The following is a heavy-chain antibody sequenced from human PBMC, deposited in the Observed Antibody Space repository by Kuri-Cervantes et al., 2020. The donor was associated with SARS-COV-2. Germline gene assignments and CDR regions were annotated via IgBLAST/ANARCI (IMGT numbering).Heavy chain of an antibody. V-gene: IGHV1-46*01. CDR3: VKDQLERLHYYYGMDV. CDR1: GYTFTSYY. D-gene: IGHD1-1*01. Sequence: ASVKVSCKASGYTFTSYYMHWVRQAPGQGLEWMGIINPSGGNTSYAQKFQGRVTMTRDTSTSTVYMELSSLRAEDTAVYYCVKDQLERLHYYYGMDVWGQGTMVTVSS. J-gene: IGHJ6*02. CDR2: INPSGGNT.